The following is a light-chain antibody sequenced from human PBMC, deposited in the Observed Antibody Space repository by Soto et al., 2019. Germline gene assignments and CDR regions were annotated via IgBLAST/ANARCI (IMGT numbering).Light chain of an antibody. CDR1: QDIDNY. V-gene: IGKV1-33*01. CDR3: QLYGKLPPYT. CDR2: DAS. Sequence: DILMTQSPSSLSASVGDRVTITCQASQDIDNYLNWYQQKPGQAPKLLIYDASNLETGVPSRFSGRGSGTDFTFTISSLQPEDVATYYCQLYGKLPPYTFGQGTKLELK. J-gene: IGKJ2*01.